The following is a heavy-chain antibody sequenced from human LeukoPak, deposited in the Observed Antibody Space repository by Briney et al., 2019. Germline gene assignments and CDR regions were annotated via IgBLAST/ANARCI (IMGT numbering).Heavy chain of an antibody. V-gene: IGHV3-7*01. Sequence: GGSLRLSCAASGFTFSSYWMSWVRQAPGKGLEWVANIKQDGSEKYYVDSVKGRFTISRDNAKNSLYLQMNSLRAEDTAVYYCARWGGSVVPAAFDYWGQGTLVTVSS. CDR3: ARWGGSVVPAAFDY. CDR2: IKQDGSEK. CDR1: GFTFSSYW. D-gene: IGHD2-2*01. J-gene: IGHJ4*02.